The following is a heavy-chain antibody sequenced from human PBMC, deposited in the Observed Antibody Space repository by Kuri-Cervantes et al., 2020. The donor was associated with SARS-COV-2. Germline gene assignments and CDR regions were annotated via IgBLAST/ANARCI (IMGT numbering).Heavy chain of an antibody. CDR2: IYYSGST. Sequence: SETLSLTCAVYGGSFSSYYWSWIRQPPGKGLEWIGYIYYSGSTNYNPSLKSRVTISVDTSKNQFSLKLSSVTAADTAVYYCARVWAAAPSDWFDPWGQGTLVTVSS. J-gene: IGHJ5*02. CDR1: GGSFSSYY. CDR3: ARVWAAAPSDWFDP. V-gene: IGHV4-59*08. D-gene: IGHD6-13*01.